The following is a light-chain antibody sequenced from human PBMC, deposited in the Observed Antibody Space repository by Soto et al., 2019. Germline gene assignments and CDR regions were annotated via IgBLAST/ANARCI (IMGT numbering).Light chain of an antibody. V-gene: IGLV2-14*01. J-gene: IGLJ1*01. CDR3: GSYTTTSTYV. CDR2: DVS. Sequence: QSVLTQPASVSGSPGQSITISCTGTSSDVGSYNYVSWYQQHPGKAPKLMVYDVSNWPSGVSNRFSGSKSGNTASLTISGLQAEDEADYYCGSYTTTSTYVFGPGTKLTVL. CDR1: SSDVGSYNY.